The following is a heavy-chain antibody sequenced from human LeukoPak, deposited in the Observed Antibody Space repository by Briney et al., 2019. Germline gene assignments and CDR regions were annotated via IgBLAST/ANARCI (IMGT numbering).Heavy chain of an antibody. Sequence: ASVKVSCKASGYTFTDYYIHWVRQAPGQGLEWVGWTNPKSGATNYAQKFQGRVTMTRDTSINTAYMEMPRLGSDDAAVYYCARDGRGQGVNYDYWGQGTLVTVSS. CDR3: ARDGRGQGVNYDY. CDR1: GYTFTDYY. D-gene: IGHD3-10*01. CDR2: TNPKSGAT. V-gene: IGHV1-2*02. J-gene: IGHJ4*02.